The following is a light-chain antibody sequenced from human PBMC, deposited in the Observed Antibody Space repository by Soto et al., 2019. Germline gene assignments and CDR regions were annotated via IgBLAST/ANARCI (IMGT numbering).Light chain of an antibody. CDR2: GNS. CDR3: QSYDDSLSGWV. CDR1: SSNIGAGHA. V-gene: IGLV1-40*01. J-gene: IGLJ3*02. Sequence: QSVLTRPPSVSGAPGQRVTISCTGSSSNIGAGHALHWYQHLPGAAPKLLMYGNSDRPSGVPDRFSGSKSGTSASLAITGLQPEDEADYYCQSYDDSLSGWVFGGGTKVTVL.